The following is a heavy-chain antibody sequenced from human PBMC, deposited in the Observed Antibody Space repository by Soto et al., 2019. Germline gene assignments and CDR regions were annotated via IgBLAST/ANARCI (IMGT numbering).Heavy chain of an antibody. CDR1: GFTFSSYA. CDR3: HPDFDYGDYLDD. CDR2: ISYDGSNK. Sequence: QVQLVESGGGVVQPGRSLRLSCAASGFTFSSYAMHWVRQAPGKGLEWVAVISYDGSNKYYADSVKGRFTISRDNSKNTLYLQMNSLRAEDTAVYYCHPDFDYGDYLDDWGQGTLVTVSS. D-gene: IGHD4-17*01. V-gene: IGHV3-30-3*01. J-gene: IGHJ4*02.